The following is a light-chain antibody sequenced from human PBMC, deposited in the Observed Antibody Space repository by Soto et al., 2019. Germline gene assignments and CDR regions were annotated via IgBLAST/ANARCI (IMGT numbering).Light chain of an antibody. Sequence: QSVLTQPPSASGTPGQRVTISCSGRRANVGTNLVNWYQQLPGTAPKLLIYAHIQRPSGVPDRFSGSTSGTSASLAISWLQSEDESDYYCAVWDDGLNGYVFXTGTKVTVL. CDR1: RANVGTNL. V-gene: IGLV1-44*01. CDR2: AHI. CDR3: AVWDDGLNGYV. J-gene: IGLJ1*01.